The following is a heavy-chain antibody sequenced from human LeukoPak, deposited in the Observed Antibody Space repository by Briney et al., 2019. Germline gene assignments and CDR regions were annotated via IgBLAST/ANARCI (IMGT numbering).Heavy chain of an antibody. Sequence: HPGGSLRLSCAASGFTFSVSAMHWVRQASGKGLEWVGRIRSKANSYATAYAASVKGRFTISRSDSKNTAYLQMNSLRAEDTAVYYCAQVGDGHCSTTSCYGWFDPWGQGTLVTVSS. CDR2: IRSKANSYAT. CDR1: GFTFSVSA. CDR3: AQVGDGHCSTTSCYGWFDP. D-gene: IGHD2-2*01. V-gene: IGHV3-73*01. J-gene: IGHJ5*02.